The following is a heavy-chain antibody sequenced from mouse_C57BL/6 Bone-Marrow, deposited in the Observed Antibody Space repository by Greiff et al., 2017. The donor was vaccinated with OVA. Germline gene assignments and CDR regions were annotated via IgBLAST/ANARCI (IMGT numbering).Heavy chain of an antibody. CDR3: VRAGDYGSIAWFAY. Sequence: EVQLVESGGGLVQPKGSLKLSCAASGFTFNTYAMHWVRQAPGKGLEWVARIRSKSSNYATYYADSVKDRFTISRDDSQSMLYLQMNNLKTEDTAMYYCVRAGDYGSIAWFAYWGQGTLVTVSA. J-gene: IGHJ3*01. D-gene: IGHD1-1*01. CDR1: GFTFNTYA. CDR2: IRSKSSNYAT. V-gene: IGHV10-3*01.